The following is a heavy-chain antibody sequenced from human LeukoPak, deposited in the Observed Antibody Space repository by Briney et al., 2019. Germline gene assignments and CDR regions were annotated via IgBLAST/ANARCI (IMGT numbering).Heavy chain of an antibody. Sequence: SGTLSLTCAVSGGSISSNNWWSWVRQPPGKGLEWIGEIYHSGSTNYNPSPKSRVSISVDKSKNQFSLKLSSVTAADTAVYYCARHSYLTGYYMAFDIWGQGTMVTVSS. CDR1: GGSISSNNW. D-gene: IGHD3-9*01. CDR2: IYHSGST. CDR3: ARHSYLTGYYMAFDI. J-gene: IGHJ3*02. V-gene: IGHV4-4*02.